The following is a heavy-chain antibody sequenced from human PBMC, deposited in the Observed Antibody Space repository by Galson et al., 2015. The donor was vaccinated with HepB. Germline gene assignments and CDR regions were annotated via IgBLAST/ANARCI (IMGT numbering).Heavy chain of an antibody. D-gene: IGHD3-10*01. Sequence: SLRLSCAVSGFTFRNYWMSWVRQAPGKGLEWVANIKQDGSEKYYVDSVKGRFTISRDNAKNSLYLQMNSLRAEDTAVYYCGRDGYYGSAIDYWGQGTLVTVSS. CDR1: GFTFRNYW. V-gene: IGHV3-7*03. CDR3: GRDGYYGSAIDY. CDR2: IKQDGSEK. J-gene: IGHJ4*02.